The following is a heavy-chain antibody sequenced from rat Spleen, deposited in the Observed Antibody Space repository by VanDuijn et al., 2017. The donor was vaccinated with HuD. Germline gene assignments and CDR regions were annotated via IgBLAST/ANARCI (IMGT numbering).Heavy chain of an antibody. CDR3: ARQGVYYYSSYIDY. CDR1: GFTFSDYH. CDR2: IIYDGSST. D-gene: IGHD1-2*01. J-gene: IGHJ2*01. V-gene: IGHV5-17*01. Sequence: EVQLVESGGGLVQPGKSLKFSCAASGFTFSDYHMAWVRQAPKKGLEWVATIIYDGSSTYYRDSVKGRFTISRDNAKSTLYLQMDSLRSEDTATYYCARQGVYYYSSYIDYWGQGVMVTVSS.